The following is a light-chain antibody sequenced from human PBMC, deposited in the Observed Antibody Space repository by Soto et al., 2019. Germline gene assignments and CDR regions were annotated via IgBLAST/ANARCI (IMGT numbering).Light chain of an antibody. J-gene: IGLJ2*01. V-gene: IGLV2-14*03. CDR2: DVS. CDR3: SSYTSISTVI. Sequence: QSVLTQPASVSGSPGQSITISCTGTSSDVGGYNFVSWYQQHPGRAPKLMIYDVSKWPPGISHRFSGSKSGNTASLTISGLQAEDEGDYYCSSYTSISTVIFGGGTKVTVL. CDR1: SSDVGGYNF.